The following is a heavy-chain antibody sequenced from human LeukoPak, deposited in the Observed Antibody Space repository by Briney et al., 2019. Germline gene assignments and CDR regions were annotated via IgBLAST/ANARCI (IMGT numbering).Heavy chain of an antibody. Sequence: SETLSLTCTVSGGSTSSSNFYWGWIRQPPGKGLEWSGSVYYSGSTYYNPSLKSRVSISVDTSKNPFSLKLSSVTAADTAVYYCARDARVRKWFGELLKTTTYYFDYWGQGTLVTVS. D-gene: IGHD3-10*01. CDR3: ARDARVRKWFGELLKTTTYYFDY. V-gene: IGHV4-39*07. CDR1: GGSTSSSNFY. CDR2: VYYSGST. J-gene: IGHJ4*02.